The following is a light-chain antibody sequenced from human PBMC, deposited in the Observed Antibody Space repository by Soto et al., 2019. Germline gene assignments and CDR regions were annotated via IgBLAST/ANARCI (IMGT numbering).Light chain of an antibody. CDR2: SAS. Sequence: EIGMTQSPSTLSVSPGERATLSCRASQSISTDLAWYQQKPGQPPRLLIYSASTRATGVPARFTGSGSGSEFTLTISRLQSEDFAVYYCQQGHNWPFTFGQGTRLEI. J-gene: IGKJ2*01. V-gene: IGKV3-15*01. CDR1: QSISTD. CDR3: QQGHNWPFT.